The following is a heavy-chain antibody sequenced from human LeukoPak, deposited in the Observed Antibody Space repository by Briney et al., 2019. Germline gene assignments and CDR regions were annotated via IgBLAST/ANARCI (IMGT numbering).Heavy chain of an antibody. CDR1: GFTFSSYG. V-gene: IGHV3-23*01. Sequence: GGSLRLSCAASGFTFSSYGMSWVRQAPGKGLEWVSAISGSGGSTYYADSVKGRFTISRDNSKNTLYPQMNSLRAEDTAVYYCAKGGYYADDAFDIWGQGTMVTVSS. J-gene: IGHJ3*02. CDR3: AKGGYYADDAFDI. D-gene: IGHD2-2*01. CDR2: ISGSGGST.